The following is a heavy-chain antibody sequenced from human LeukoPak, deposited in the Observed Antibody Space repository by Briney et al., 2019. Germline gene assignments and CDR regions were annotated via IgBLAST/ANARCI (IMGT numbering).Heavy chain of an antibody. CDR2: ISGSGGTVGST. Sequence: GGSLRLSCAASGFTFSSYGMSWVRQAPGKGLEWVSSISGSGGTVGSTNYADSVKGRFTISRDNSKNTLYLQMNSLRAEDTALYYCAKDPNYGGNSGDAFDIWGQGTMVTVSS. J-gene: IGHJ3*02. CDR1: GFTFSSYG. CDR3: AKDPNYGGNSGDAFDI. V-gene: IGHV3-23*01. D-gene: IGHD4-23*01.